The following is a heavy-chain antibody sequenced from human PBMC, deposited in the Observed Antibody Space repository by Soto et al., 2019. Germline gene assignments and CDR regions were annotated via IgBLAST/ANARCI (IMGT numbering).Heavy chain of an antibody. CDR1: GFIFSSYG. CDR2: IWYDGSNK. D-gene: IGHD3-10*01. Sequence: QVQLVESGGGVVQPGRSLRLSCAASGFIFSSYGMHWVRQAPGKGLEWVAVIWYDGSNKYYADSVKGRFTISRDNSKNTLYLQMNSLRPEDTAVYYCTRDTARDKVRIYYGMDVWGQGTTVTVSS. V-gene: IGHV3-33*01. J-gene: IGHJ6*02. CDR3: TRDTARDKVRIYYGMDV.